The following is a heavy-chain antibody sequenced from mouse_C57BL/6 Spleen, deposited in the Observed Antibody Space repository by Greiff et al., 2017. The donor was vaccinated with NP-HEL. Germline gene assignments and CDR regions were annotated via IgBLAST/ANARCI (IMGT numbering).Heavy chain of an antibody. V-gene: IGHV5-9*01. CDR2: ISGGGGNT. CDR1: GFTFSSYT. CDR3: ARHVRAMDY. J-gene: IGHJ4*01. Sequence: EVKVVESGGGLVKPGGSLKLSCAASGFTFSSYTMSWVRQTPEKRLEWVATISGGGGNTYYPDSVKGRFTISRDNAKNTLYLQMSSLRSEDTALYYCARHVRAMDYWGQGTSVTVSS.